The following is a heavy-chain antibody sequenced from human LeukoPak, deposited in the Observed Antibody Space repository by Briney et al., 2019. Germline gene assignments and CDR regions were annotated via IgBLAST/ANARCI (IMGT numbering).Heavy chain of an antibody. J-gene: IGHJ4*02. D-gene: IGHD3-16*01. Sequence: PGGSLRLSCAASGFTVSDNYMSWVRQAPGKGLEWVSVIYSGGSTYYADSVKGRFTISRDNSKNTLYLQMNSLRAEDTAVYYCARDPGYAEEYYFDYWGQGTLVTVSS. CDR2: IYSGGST. CDR3: ARDPGYAEEYYFDY. V-gene: IGHV3-53*01. CDR1: GFTVSDNY.